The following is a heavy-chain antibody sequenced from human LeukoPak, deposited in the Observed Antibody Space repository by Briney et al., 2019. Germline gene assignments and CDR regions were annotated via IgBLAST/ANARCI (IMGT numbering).Heavy chain of an antibody. Sequence: PGGSLRLSCAASGFTFSTYAMHWVRQTPGKGLEYVSAISTNGGGTYYANSVKGRFTISRDNSKNTLYLQMGSLRAEDMAVYYCARYCSGVSCYSGYDYWGQRTLVTVSS. CDR2: ISTNGGGT. J-gene: IGHJ4*02. CDR3: ARYCSGVSCYSGYDY. V-gene: IGHV3-64*01. CDR1: GFTFSTYA. D-gene: IGHD2-15*01.